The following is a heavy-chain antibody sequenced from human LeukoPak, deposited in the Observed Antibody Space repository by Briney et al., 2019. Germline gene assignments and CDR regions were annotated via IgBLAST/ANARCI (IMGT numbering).Heavy chain of an antibody. CDR2: IYSGGST. D-gene: IGHD3-22*01. V-gene: IGHV3-53*01. CDR3: ARGTSSGYFQLYFDY. Sequence: GGSLRLSCAASGFTVSSNYMTWVRQAPGKGLEWVSVIYSGGSTYYADSVKGRSTISRDNSKNTLYLQMNSLRAEDTAVYYCARGTSSGYFQLYFDYWGQGTLVTVSS. J-gene: IGHJ4*02. CDR1: GFTVSSNY.